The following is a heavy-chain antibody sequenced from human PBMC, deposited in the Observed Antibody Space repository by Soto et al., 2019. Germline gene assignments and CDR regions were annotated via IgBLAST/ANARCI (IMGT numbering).Heavy chain of an antibody. J-gene: IGHJ4*02. V-gene: IGHV1-18*01. CDR3: ARDRRDILTGYYNEDY. D-gene: IGHD3-9*01. CDR1: GYTFTSYG. Sequence: ASVKVSCKASGYTFTSYGISWVRQAPGQGLEWMGCISAYNGNTNYAQKLQGRVTMTTDTSTSTAYMELRSLRSDDTAVYYCARDRRDILTGYYNEDYWGQGTLVTVSS. CDR2: ISAYNGNT.